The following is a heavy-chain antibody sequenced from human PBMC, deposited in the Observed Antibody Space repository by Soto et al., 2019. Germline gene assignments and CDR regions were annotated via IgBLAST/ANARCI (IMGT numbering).Heavy chain of an antibody. CDR1: GATFSSHA. CDR2: IIPIFGTA. D-gene: IGHD2-15*01. J-gene: IGHJ4*02. CDR3: ARAAFVVVVAASGYYFDY. V-gene: IGHV1-69*13. Sequence: SSVKVSCKASGATFSSHAISWVRQAPGQRLEWMGGIIPIFGTANYAQKFQGRVTITADESTSTAYSELSSLRSEDTAVYYCARAAFVVVVAASGYYFDYWCQGTLVTVS.